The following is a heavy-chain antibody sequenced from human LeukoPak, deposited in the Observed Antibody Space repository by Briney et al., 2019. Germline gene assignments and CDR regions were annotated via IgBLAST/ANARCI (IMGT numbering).Heavy chain of an antibody. CDR2: ISGSADRT. J-gene: IGHJ6*03. CDR1: GFTFSTYA. Sequence: PGGSLRLSCAASGFTFSTYAMSWVRQAPGKGLEWVSAISGSADRTYYADSVKGRFTISRDNSKQTLYLQMNSLRSEDTAVYYCARDPGIAVAGTYYYYYMDVWGKGTTVTVSS. D-gene: IGHD6-19*01. V-gene: IGHV3-23*01. CDR3: ARDPGIAVAGTYYYYYMDV.